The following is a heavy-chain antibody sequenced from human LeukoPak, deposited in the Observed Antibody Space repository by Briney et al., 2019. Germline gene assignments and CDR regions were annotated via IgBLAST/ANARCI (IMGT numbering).Heavy chain of an antibody. CDR3: AREQYGDYQTTVTTPNYYFDY. CDR2: INLDGGNT. J-gene: IGHJ4*02. CDR1: GFTFDDYG. Sequence: RPGGSLRLSCAASGFTFDDYGMSWGHQAPGKGREWVSGINLDGGNTGYADSVKGRFTIARENAKISLYLQMNSLRDEETAVYYCAREQYGDYQTTVTTPNYYFDYWGQGTLVTVSS. D-gene: IGHD4-17*01. V-gene: IGHV3-20*04.